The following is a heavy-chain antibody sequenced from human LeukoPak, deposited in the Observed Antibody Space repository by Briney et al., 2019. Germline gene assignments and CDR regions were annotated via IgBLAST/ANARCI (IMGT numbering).Heavy chain of an antibody. CDR3: ARGVVVLAAFDI. V-gene: IGHV4-31*03. D-gene: IGHD2-15*01. Sequence: SQTLSLTCIVSGDSISSGYYWSWIRQLPGKGLEWIGYIYYGGSTFYSPSLKSRVTISVDPSKNQFSLELSSVTAADTAVYYCARGVVVLAAFDIWGQGTLVTVSS. CDR2: IYYGGST. CDR1: GDSISSGYY. J-gene: IGHJ4*02.